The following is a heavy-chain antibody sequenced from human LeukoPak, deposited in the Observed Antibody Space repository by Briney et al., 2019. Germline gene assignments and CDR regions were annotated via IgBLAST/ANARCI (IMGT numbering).Heavy chain of an antibody. CDR3: ARGAITMVRGVTGYFRY. CDR2: ISAYNGNT. V-gene: IGHV1-18*01. CDR1: GYTFTSYG. Sequence: ASVKVSCKASGYTFTSYGISWVRQAPGQGLEWMGWISAYNGNTNYAQKLQGRVTMTTDTSTSTAYMELRSLRSDDTAVYYCARGAITMVRGVTGYFRYWGQGTLVTVSS. J-gene: IGHJ4*02. D-gene: IGHD3-10*01.